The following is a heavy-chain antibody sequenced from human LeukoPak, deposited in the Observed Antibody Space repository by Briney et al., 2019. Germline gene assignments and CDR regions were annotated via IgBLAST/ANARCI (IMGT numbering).Heavy chain of an antibody. CDR3: ARVGGRGWLQFGSEYYYYMDV. Sequence: GSSVKVSCKASGGTFSSYAISWVRQAPGQGLEWMGGIIPIFGTANYAQKFQGRVTTTTDESTSTAYMELSSLRSEDTAVYYCARVGGRGWLQFGSEYYYYMDVWGKGTTVTVSS. D-gene: IGHD5-24*01. V-gene: IGHV1-69*05. CDR2: IIPIFGTA. CDR1: GGTFSSYA. J-gene: IGHJ6*03.